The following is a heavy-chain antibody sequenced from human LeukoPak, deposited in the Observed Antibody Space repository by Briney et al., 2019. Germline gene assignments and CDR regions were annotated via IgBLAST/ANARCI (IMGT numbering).Heavy chain of an antibody. J-gene: IGHJ5*02. V-gene: IGHV5-51*01. Sequence: GESLKISCKGSGYSFTSYWIGCVRQMPGKGLEWMGIIYAGDSDTRYSPSFQCHVTISADKSISTAYLQWSSLKASDTALYYCARVGQLVAPDWFDPWGQGTLVTVSS. CDR3: ARVGQLVAPDWFDP. D-gene: IGHD6-6*01. CDR1: GYSFTSYW. CDR2: IYAGDSDT.